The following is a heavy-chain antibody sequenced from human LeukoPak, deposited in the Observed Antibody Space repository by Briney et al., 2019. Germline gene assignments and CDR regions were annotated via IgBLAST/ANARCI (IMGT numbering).Heavy chain of an antibody. D-gene: IGHD1/OR15-1a*01. CDR2: IYSGGST. V-gene: IGHV3-53*01. CDR1: GFTVSSNY. CDR3: ARGQNIPA. J-gene: IGHJ4*02. Sequence: GGSLRLSCAASGFTVSSNYMNWVRQAPGKGLEWVSVIYSGGSTYCADSVKGRFAISRDNSKNTLYLQMNSLRAEDTAVYYCARGQNIPAWGQGTLVTVSS.